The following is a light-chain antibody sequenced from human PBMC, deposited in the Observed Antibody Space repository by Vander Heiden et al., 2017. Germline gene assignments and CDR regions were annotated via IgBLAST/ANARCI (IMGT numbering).Light chain of an antibody. V-gene: IGLV2-14*03. Sequence: FPLTHPASVSGSPGPALTISCPGTGSDVGGYNYVSWYQQHPGKAPKLMIYDVSNRPSGVSNRFSGSKSGNTASLTISGLQAEDEADYYCSSYTSSSTLEGVVFGGGTKLTVL. CDR1: GSDVGGYNY. CDR2: DVS. CDR3: SSYTSSSTLEGVV. J-gene: IGLJ2*01.